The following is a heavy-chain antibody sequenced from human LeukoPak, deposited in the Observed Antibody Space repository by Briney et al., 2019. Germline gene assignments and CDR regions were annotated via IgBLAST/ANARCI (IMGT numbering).Heavy chain of an antibody. CDR1: GFTFSDYY. CDR2: ISSSSSYT. V-gene: IGHV3-11*06. Sequence: PGGSLRLSCAASGFTFSDYYMSWIRQAPGRGLEWVSYISSSSSYTNYADSVKGRFTISRDNAKNSLYLQMNSLRAEDTAVYYCAKEDYFNSGSYPGHWGQGTLVTVSS. D-gene: IGHD3-10*01. J-gene: IGHJ4*02. CDR3: AKEDYFNSGSYPGH.